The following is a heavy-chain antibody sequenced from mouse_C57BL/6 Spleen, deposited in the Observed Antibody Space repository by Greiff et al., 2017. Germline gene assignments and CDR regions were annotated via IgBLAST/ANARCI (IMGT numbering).Heavy chain of an antibody. V-gene: IGHV1-72*01. CDR1: GYTFTSYW. CDR3: ASGDGGFAY. CDR2: IDPNSGGT. D-gene: IGHD3-3*01. J-gene: IGHJ3*01. Sequence: QQSCKASGYTFTSYWMHWVKQRPGRGLEWIGRIDPNSGGTKYNEKFKSKATLTVDKPSSTAYMPLSSLTSEDSAVYYCASGDGGFAYWGQGTLVTVSA.